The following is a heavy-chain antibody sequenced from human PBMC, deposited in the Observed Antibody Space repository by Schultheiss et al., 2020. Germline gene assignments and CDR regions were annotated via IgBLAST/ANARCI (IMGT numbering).Heavy chain of an antibody. CDR3: ARRGFCTRTVCYSDHYYYYYLDV. CDR1: GGSFSGYY. V-gene: IGHV4-34*01. CDR2: IHYSGIS. Sequence: SETLSLTCAVYGGSFSGYYWGWIRQPPGKGLEWIGTIHYSGISHYNPSLESRVGMSVDTAKNQISLNLMSVTAADTAVYYCARRGFCTRTVCYSDHYYYYYLDVWGRGTTVTVSS. J-gene: IGHJ6*03. D-gene: IGHD2-21*02.